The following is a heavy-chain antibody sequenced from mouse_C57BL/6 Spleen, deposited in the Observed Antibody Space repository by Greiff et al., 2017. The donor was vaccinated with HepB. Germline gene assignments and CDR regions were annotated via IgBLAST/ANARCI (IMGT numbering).Heavy chain of an antibody. D-gene: IGHD1-1*01. J-gene: IGHJ2*01. CDR3: ARTTVVATRYYFDY. Sequence: EVNVVESGGGLVKPGGSLKLSCAASGFTFSDYGMHWVRQAPEKGLEWVAYISSGSSTIYYADTVKGRFTISRDNAKNTLFLQMTSLRSEDTAMYYCARTTVVATRYYFDYWGQGTTLTVSS. CDR1: GFTFSDYG. V-gene: IGHV5-17*01. CDR2: ISSGSSTI.